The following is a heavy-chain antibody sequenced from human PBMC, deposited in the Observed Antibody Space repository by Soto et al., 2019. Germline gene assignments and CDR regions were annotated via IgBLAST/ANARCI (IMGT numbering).Heavy chain of an antibody. CDR3: ARVNSEALEWSSYYYYYMDV. Sequence: QVQLQDSGPGLVKPSQTLSLTCTVSGGSISSGGYYWSWIRQHPGKGLEWIGDIYYSGSTYYNRSLKSRVTISVDTSKNQFSLKLSSVTAADTAVYYCARVNSEALEWSSYYYYYMDVWGKGTTVTVSS. V-gene: IGHV4-31*03. CDR2: IYYSGST. J-gene: IGHJ6*03. CDR1: GGSISSGGYY. D-gene: IGHD3-3*01.